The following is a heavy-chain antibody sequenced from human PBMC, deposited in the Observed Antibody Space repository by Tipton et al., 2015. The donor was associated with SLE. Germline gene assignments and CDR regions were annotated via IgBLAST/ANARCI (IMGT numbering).Heavy chain of an antibody. CDR1: GDSVSDFY. J-gene: IGHJ3*01. Sequence: TLSLTCTVPGDSVSDFYWSWIRQPPGKGLEWIGYSYPNRNTNYNPSLKNRLTISVDTSKNQFSRRLSSVTAADTDVFYCARQDLLSGAFDVWGQGTMVTVSS. V-gene: IGHV4-4*09. CDR3: ARQDLLSGAFDV. D-gene: IGHD2-2*01. CDR2: SYPNRNT.